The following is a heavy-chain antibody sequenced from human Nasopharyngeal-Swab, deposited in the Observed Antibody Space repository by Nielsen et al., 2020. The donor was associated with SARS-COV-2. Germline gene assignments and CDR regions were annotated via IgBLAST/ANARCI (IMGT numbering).Heavy chain of an antibody. CDR3: ARYTNGRMDY. J-gene: IGHJ4*02. CDR1: GGSISSTFYY. V-gene: IGHV4-61*02. D-gene: IGHD2-8*01. CDR2: IHTTGST. Sequence: SETLSLTCTVTGGSISSTFYYWSWIRRPAGRGLEWIGRIHTTGSTNYNPSLKSPVTISVGTSKNLLFLKLTSVTAADTAVYYCARYTNGRMDYWGQGTLVTVSS.